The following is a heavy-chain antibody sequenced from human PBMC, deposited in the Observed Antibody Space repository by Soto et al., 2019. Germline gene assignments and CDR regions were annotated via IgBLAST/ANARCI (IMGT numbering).Heavy chain of an antibody. CDR1: GGSFRNNA. D-gene: IGHD3-16*01. CDR2: ILPVYDTT. Sequence: QEKLVQTGAEVKTPGSSVKVSCKIYGGSFRNNAFSWVRQAPGQGLEWMGQILPVYDTTKYARKFEGRVTITTDKSTTTIHMELETVRSDDTAVYYCARMRGMLLGSFDVWGQGTTVSVSS. CDR3: ARMRGMLLGSFDV. J-gene: IGHJ3*01. V-gene: IGHV1-69*06.